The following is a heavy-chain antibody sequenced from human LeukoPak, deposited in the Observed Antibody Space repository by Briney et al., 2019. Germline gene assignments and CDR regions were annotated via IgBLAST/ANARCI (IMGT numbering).Heavy chain of an antibody. CDR1: GGTFSSYA. CDR2: FIPIFGTA. CDR3: ASSTSGVVFALYYMDV. Sequence: SVKVSCNASGGTFSSYAISWVRQAPGQGLEWMGGFIPIFGTAIYAHKYQGRVTITTAESTGTAYMDLRILRSEDTAVYYCASSTSGVVFALYYMDVWGKGTTVTVSS. V-gene: IGHV1-69*05. D-gene: IGHD3-3*01. J-gene: IGHJ6*03.